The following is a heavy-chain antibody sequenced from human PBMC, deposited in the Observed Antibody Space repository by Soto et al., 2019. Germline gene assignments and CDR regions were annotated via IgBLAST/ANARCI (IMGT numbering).Heavy chain of an antibody. CDR2: IYPGDSDT. J-gene: IGHJ3*02. Sequence: KGLEWMGIIYPGDSDTRYSPSFQGQVTISADKSISTAYLQWSSLKASDTAMYYCARRYCSSTSCPTYDAFDIWGQGTMVTVSS. V-gene: IGHV5-51*01. D-gene: IGHD2-2*01. CDR3: ARRYCSSTSCPTYDAFDI.